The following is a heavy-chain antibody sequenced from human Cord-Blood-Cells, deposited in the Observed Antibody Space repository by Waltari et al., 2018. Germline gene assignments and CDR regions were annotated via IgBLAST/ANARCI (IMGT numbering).Heavy chain of an antibody. CDR3: ARASPHGSYLFY. CDR2: ISPSGGST. D-gene: IGHD1-26*01. CDR1: GYTFTSYY. Sequence: QVQLVQSGAEVKKPGASVKVSCKASGYTFTSYYMHWVRQAPGQGLEWMGRISPSGGSTSYAQKCQGRVTMTRDTSTSTVYMELSSLRSEDTAVYYCARASPHGSYLFYWGQGTLVTVSS. J-gene: IGHJ4*02. V-gene: IGHV1-46*01.